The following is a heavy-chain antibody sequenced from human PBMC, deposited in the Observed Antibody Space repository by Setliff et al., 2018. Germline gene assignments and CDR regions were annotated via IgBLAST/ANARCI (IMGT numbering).Heavy chain of an antibody. Sequence: TLSLTCGVSGASISDSYWSWIRQPPGKGLEWIGHILTTGSTNYNPSLKSRIAISADTSRDRFSLRLTSVTAADTAIYYCASPRLSYYDNGAFPSDAFDLWGQGTMVTVSS. CDR1: GASISDSY. V-gene: IGHV4-4*08. CDR3: ASPRLSYYDNGAFPSDAFDL. D-gene: IGHD3-22*01. J-gene: IGHJ3*01. CDR2: ILTTGST.